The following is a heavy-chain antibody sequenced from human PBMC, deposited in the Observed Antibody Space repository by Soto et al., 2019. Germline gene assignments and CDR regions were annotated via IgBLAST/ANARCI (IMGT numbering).Heavy chain of an antibody. CDR1: GFTFSIYA. Sequence: EVQLLESGGGLVQPGGSLRLSCAASGFTFSIYAMNWVRQAPGKGLEWVSVISGSGGSTYYADSVKGRFTISRDNSKNTLYLQMNRLMAEDTAVYYCARRTVGWYFDLWGRGTLVTVSS. CDR3: ARRTVGWYFDL. CDR2: ISGSGGST. V-gene: IGHV3-23*01. J-gene: IGHJ2*01. D-gene: IGHD4-17*01.